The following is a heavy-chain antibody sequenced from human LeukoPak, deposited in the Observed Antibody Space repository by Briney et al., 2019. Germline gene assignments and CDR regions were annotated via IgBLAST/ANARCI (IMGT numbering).Heavy chain of an antibody. CDR1: GGSFSGYY. J-gene: IGHJ4*02. CDR2: INHSGST. Sequence: PSETLSLTCAVYGGSFSGYYWSWIRQPPGKGLEWIGEINHSGSTNYNPSLKSRVTISVDTSKNQFSLKLSSVTAADTAVYYCARAPRVGAIIFDYWGQGTLVTVSS. V-gene: IGHV4-34*01. D-gene: IGHD1-26*01. CDR3: ARAPRVGAIIFDY.